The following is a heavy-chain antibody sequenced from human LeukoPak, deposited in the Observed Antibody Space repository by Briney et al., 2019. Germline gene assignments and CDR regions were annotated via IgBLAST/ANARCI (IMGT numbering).Heavy chain of an antibody. Sequence: AETLSLTCAVYGGSFRGYYWSWLREPPGKGVEGIGEINHSGSTNYNPSLKSQVTISVDTSKNQFSLKLSSVPADDTAVYFGARGLLCDDYWGQGTLVTVSS. D-gene: IGHD3-10*02. CDR2: INHSGST. J-gene: IGHJ4*02. CDR3: ARGLLCDDY. CDR1: GGSFRGYY. V-gene: IGHV4-34*01.